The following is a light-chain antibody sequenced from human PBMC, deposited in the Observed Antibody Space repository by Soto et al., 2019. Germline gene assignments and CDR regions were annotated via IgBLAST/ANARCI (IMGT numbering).Light chain of an antibody. CDR3: QLYATSQT. CDR1: QNISSH. Sequence: DIQMTQSPSSLSASVGDRVTITCRASQNISSHLNWYQEKPGKAPNLLIYGASSLHGGVPSRFSGSGSGTDFTLTISRLEPEDFAVYYCQLYATSQTLGQGTKVDIK. CDR2: GAS. V-gene: IGKV1-39*02. J-gene: IGKJ1*01.